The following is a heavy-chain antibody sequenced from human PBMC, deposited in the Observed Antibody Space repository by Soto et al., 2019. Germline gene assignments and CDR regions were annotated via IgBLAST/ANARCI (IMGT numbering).Heavy chain of an antibody. V-gene: IGHV4-59*11. D-gene: IGHD3-10*01. CDR3: AREGYYDSGNAFDY. J-gene: IGHJ4*02. CDR1: GGSISSHY. CDR2: ISNSGTT. Sequence: PSETLCLTCTVSGGSISSHYWSGIRQPPGKGLEWIGYISNSGTTSYNPSLKSRVTISVDTSKNQFSLKLSSVTTADTAVYYCAREGYYDSGNAFDYWGQGTQVTVSS.